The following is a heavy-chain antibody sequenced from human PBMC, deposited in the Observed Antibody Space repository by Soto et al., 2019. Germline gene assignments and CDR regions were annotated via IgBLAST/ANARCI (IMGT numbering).Heavy chain of an antibody. Sequence: PSETLSLTCTVSGGSISSGDYYWSWIRQPPGKGLEWIGYIYYSGSTYYNPSLKSRVTISVDTSKNQFSLKLSSVTAADTAVYYCARGPEYYGDYVLNWFDPWGQGTLVTVSS. J-gene: IGHJ5*02. CDR1: GGSISSGDYY. CDR3: ARGPEYYGDYVLNWFDP. D-gene: IGHD4-17*01. V-gene: IGHV4-30-4*01. CDR2: IYYSGST.